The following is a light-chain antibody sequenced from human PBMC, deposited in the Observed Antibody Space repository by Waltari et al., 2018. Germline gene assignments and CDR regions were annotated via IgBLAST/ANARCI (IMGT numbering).Light chain of an antibody. V-gene: IGLV1-40*01. CDR2: GNG. J-gene: IGLJ2*01. CDR1: SSNLGAGYD. CDR3: QSYDNTSGSI. Sequence: QSGLTQPPSVSGAPGQRVTISCTGSSSNLGAGYDVHWYQVFPGTAPKLLIYGNGNRPSGVPDRFSGSKSGTSASLAITGLQAEDEADYYCQSYDNTSGSIFGGGTKLTVL.